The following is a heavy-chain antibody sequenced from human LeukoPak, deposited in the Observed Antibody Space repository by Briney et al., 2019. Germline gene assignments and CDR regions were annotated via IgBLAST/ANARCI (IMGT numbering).Heavy chain of an antibody. V-gene: IGHV4-59*01. Sequence: SETLSLTCTVSGGSISSYYWSWIRQPPGKGLEWIGYIYYSGSTNYNPSLKSRVTISVDTSKNQFSLKLSSVTAADTAVYYCARVEMATIGLDYWGQGTLVTASS. CDR3: ARVEMATIGLDY. CDR1: GGSISSYY. J-gene: IGHJ4*02. CDR2: IYYSGST. D-gene: IGHD5-24*01.